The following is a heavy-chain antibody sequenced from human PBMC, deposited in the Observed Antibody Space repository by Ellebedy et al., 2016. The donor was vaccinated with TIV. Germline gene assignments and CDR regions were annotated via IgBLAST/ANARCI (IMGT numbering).Heavy chain of an antibody. CDR2: ISGSGGST. CDR1: GFTFSSYA. Sequence: GESLKISCAASGFTFSSYAMSWVRQAPGKGLEWVSAISGSGGSTYYADAVKGRFTTSRDNSKNTLYLHMKSLRAEDTAVYYCARPWVEMATIGDAFDIWGQGTMVTVSS. J-gene: IGHJ3*02. D-gene: IGHD5-24*01. CDR3: ARPWVEMATIGDAFDI. V-gene: IGHV3-23*01.